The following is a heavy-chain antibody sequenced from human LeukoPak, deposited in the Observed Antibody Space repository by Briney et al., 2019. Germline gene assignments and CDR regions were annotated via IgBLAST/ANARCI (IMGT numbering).Heavy chain of an antibody. CDR2: IYSTGST. D-gene: IGHD6-13*01. CDR1: GGSISSYY. V-gene: IGHV4-4*07. CDR3: AGQIASAGTAGFDF. J-gene: IGHJ4*02. Sequence: SETLSLTCTVSGGSISSYYWSWIRQPAGKGLEWIGRIYSTGSTNYNPSLKSRVTMSVDTSKNQFSLRLRSVTAADTAVYYCAGQIASAGTAGFDFWGQGALVTVSS.